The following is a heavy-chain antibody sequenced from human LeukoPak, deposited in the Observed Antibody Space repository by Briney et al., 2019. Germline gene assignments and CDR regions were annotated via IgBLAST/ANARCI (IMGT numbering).Heavy chain of an antibody. CDR1: GFTFSTYA. V-gene: IGHV3-23*01. J-gene: IGHJ4*02. CDR2: ITGSGRDT. Sequence: GGSLRLSCAASGFTFSTYAMNWVRQAPGKRLEWVSSITGSGRDTYYAGSVKGRITISRDNSRNTLYLQMNSLRAEDTALYYCAREWGSSGWYGGGGDYWGQGTLVTVSS. CDR3: AREWGSSGWYGGGGDY. D-gene: IGHD6-19*01.